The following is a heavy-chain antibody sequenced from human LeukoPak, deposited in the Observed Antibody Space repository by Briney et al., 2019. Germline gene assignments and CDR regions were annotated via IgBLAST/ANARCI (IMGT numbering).Heavy chain of an antibody. Sequence: ASVKVSCKASGYTFTSYAMHWVRQAPGQRLEWMGWINAGNGNTKYSQKFQGRVTITRDTSASTAYMELSSLRSEDTAVYYCARGIAAFLDGNWFDPWGQGTLVTVSS. CDR3: ARGIAAFLDGNWFDP. J-gene: IGHJ5*02. CDR1: GYTFTSYA. CDR2: INAGNGNT. V-gene: IGHV1-3*01. D-gene: IGHD6-13*01.